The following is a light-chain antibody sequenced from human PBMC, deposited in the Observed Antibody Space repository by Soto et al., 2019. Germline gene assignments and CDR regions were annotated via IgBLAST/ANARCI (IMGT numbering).Light chain of an antibody. CDR1: NIGSKS. CDR3: QAWDSSSDHVI. J-gene: IGLJ2*01. CDR2: YDS. Sequence: SYELTQPPSVSVAPGKTARITCGGNNIGSKSVHWYQQKPGQAPVLVIYYDSDRPSGIPERFPGSNSGNTATLTISRVEAGDEADYYWQAWDSSSDHVIFGGGTKVTVL. V-gene: IGLV3-21*04.